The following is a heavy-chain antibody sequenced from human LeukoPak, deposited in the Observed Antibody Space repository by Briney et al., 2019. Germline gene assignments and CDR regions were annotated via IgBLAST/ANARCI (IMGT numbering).Heavy chain of an antibody. V-gene: IGHV4-4*07. J-gene: IGHJ4*02. CDR3: AREATADILTGYYTSPHFDY. CDR1: GGSISSYY. Sequence: SETLSLTCTVSGGSISSYYWSWIRQPAGKGLEWIGRIYTSGSTNYNPSLKSRVTMSVDTSKNQFSLKLSSVTAADTAVYYCAREATADILTGYYTSPHFDYWGQGTLVTVSS. D-gene: IGHD3-9*01. CDR2: IYTSGST.